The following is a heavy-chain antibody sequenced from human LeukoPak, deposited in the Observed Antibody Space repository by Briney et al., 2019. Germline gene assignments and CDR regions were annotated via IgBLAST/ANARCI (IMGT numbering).Heavy chain of an antibody. CDR1: GGSISSSNW. CDR3: ARGVVVAGPSRHIDY. D-gene: IGHD6-19*01. Sequence: SGTLSLTCAVSGGSISSSNWWSWVRQPPGKGLEWIGEIYHSGSTNYNPSLKSRVTISVDKSKNQFSLKLSSVTAADTAVYYCARGVVVAGPSRHIDYWGQGTLVTVSS. CDR2: IYHSGST. J-gene: IGHJ4*02. V-gene: IGHV4-4*02.